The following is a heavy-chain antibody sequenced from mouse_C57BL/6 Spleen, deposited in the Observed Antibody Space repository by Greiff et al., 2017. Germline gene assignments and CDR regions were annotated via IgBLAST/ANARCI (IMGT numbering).Heavy chain of an antibody. CDR1: GYTFTDYN. CDR2: INPNNGGT. Sequence: EVKLQQSGPELVKPGASVKMSCKASGYTFTDYNMHWVKQSHGKSLEWIGYINPNNGGTSYNQKFKGKATLTVNKSSSTAYMELRSLTSEDSAVYYCARFRYGGYAMDYWGQGTSVTVSS. CDR3: ARFRYGGYAMDY. D-gene: IGHD1-1*01. V-gene: IGHV1-22*01. J-gene: IGHJ4*01.